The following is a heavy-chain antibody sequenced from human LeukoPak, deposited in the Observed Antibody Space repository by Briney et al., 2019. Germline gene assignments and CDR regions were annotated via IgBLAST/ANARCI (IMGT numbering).Heavy chain of an antibody. CDR2: TNTHGTSA. V-gene: IGHV3-74*01. CDR1: GFTFSSYW. D-gene: IGHD6-13*01. J-gene: IGHJ6*03. Sequence: GGSLRLSCAASGFTFSSYWMHWVRQAPGKGLVWVARTNTHGTSANYADSVKGRFIISRDNANNTLYLQMNGLRDEDTGVYYALAGYYYYYMDVWGKGTTVTVSS. CDR3: LAGYYYYYMDV.